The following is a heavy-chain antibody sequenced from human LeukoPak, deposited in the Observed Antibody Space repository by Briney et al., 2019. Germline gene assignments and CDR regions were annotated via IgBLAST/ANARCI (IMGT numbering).Heavy chain of an antibody. J-gene: IGHJ6*02. CDR1: EFTFSSYA. Sequence: GGSLRLSCAASEFTFSSYAMNWVRQATGKGLEWVSAISGSGGSTYYADSVKGRFTISRDNSKNTLYLQMNSLRAEDTAVYYCAKGSRIWEGYYYYYGMDVWGQGTTVTVSS. V-gene: IGHV3-23*01. CDR2: ISGSGGST. D-gene: IGHD1-26*01. CDR3: AKGSRIWEGYYYYYGMDV.